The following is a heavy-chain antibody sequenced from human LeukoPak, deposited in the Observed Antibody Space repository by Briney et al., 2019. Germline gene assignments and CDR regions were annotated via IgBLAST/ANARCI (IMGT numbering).Heavy chain of an antibody. Sequence: GGSLRLSCAASGFTFDDYAMHWVRQAPGKGLEWVSGISWNSGSIGYADSVKGRFTISRDNAKNSLYLQMNSLRAEDTALYYCAKDTSWLPSQSGYKAFDIWGQGTMVTVSS. V-gene: IGHV3-9*01. CDR1: GFTFDDYA. J-gene: IGHJ3*02. CDR2: ISWNSGSI. D-gene: IGHD3-22*01. CDR3: AKDTSWLPSQSGYKAFDI.